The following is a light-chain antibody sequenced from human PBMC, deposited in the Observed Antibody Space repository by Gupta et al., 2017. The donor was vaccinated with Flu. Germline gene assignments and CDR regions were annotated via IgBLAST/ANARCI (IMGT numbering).Light chain of an antibody. Sequence: ELVMTQSPATLSVSPGERATLSCRASQSISANLAWYQQKPGQAPRLLIYGASSRATGVPTRCGGSGSATEFTLTISSVQSEDFAVYYCQQFNHWPTFGGGTKVEIK. CDR3: QQFNHWPT. V-gene: IGKV3-15*01. CDR1: QSISAN. J-gene: IGKJ4*02. CDR2: GAS.